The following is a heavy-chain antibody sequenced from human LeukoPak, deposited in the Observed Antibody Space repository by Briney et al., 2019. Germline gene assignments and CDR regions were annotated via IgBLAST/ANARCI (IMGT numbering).Heavy chain of an antibody. CDR1: GFTFSSYA. J-gene: IGHJ4*02. Sequence: PGGSLRLSCAASGFTFSSYAMSWVRQAPGKGLEWVSAIGGSGTSTYYADSVKGRFTISRDNSKNTPYLQMNSPRAEDTAVYYCAKYVVAATTFFDSWGQGTLVTVSS. CDR3: AKYVVAATTFFDS. CDR2: IGGSGTST. V-gene: IGHV3-23*01. D-gene: IGHD1-26*01.